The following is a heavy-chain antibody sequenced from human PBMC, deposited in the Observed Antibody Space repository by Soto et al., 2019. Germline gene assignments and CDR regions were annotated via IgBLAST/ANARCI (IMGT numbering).Heavy chain of an antibody. D-gene: IGHD1-1*01. Sequence: QVRLVQSGAEVKKSGASVKVSCRTSGYTFTGYYIHWVRQAPGQGLEWMGWINPVSGGTNYAQTFQGRVTMTRDTSISTAYMELTRLTSGDTAMYYCAILQWERLPDDNDYWGQGTLVTVSS. CDR2: INPVSGGT. J-gene: IGHJ4*02. CDR3: AILQWERLPDDNDY. V-gene: IGHV1-2*02. CDR1: GYTFTGYY.